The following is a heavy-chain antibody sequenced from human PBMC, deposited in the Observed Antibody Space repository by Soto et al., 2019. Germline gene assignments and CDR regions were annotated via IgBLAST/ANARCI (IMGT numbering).Heavy chain of an antibody. CDR1: GFTFSSYW. CDR2: IKQDGSEK. Sequence: GGSLRLSCAASGFTFSSYWMSWVRQAPGKGLEWVANIKQDGSEKYYVDSVKGRFTISRDNAKNSLYLQMNSLRAEDTAVYYWASPWSWELPLDAFDIWGQGTMVTVSS. CDR3: ASPWSWELPLDAFDI. D-gene: IGHD1-26*01. J-gene: IGHJ3*02. V-gene: IGHV3-7*03.